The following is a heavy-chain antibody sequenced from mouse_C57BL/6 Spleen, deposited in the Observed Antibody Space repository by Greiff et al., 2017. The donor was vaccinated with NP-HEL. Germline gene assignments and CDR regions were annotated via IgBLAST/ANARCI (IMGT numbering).Heavy chain of an antibody. D-gene: IGHD1-1*01. CDR1: GYSFTDYN. Sequence: EVQLQESGPELVKPGASVKISCKASGYSFTDYNMNWVKQSNGKSLEWIGVINPNYGTTSYNQKFKGKATLTVDQSSSTAYMQLNSLTSEDSAVYYCASPYYYGSSYVWYFDVWGTGTTVTVSS. V-gene: IGHV1-39*01. CDR3: ASPYYYGSSYVWYFDV. J-gene: IGHJ1*03. CDR2: INPNYGTT.